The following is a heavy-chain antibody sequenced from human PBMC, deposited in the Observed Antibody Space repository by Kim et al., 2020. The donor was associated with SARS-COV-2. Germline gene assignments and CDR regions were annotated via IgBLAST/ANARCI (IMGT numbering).Heavy chain of an antibody. V-gene: IGHV3-11*01. J-gene: IGHJ2*01. D-gene: IGHD6-13*01. CDR1: GFTFSDYY. CDR3: ARVYRVRYSSSWVYWYFDL. Sequence: GGSLRLSCAASGFTFSDYYMRWIRQAPGKGLEWVSYISSSGSTIYYADSVKGRFTISRDNAKNSLYLQMNSLRVEDMAVYYCARVYRVRYSSSWVYWYFDLWGRGTLVTVSS. CDR2: ISSSGSTI.